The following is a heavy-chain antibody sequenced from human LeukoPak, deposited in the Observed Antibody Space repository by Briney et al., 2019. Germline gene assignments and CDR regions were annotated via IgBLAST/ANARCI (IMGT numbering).Heavy chain of an antibody. J-gene: IGHJ4*02. V-gene: IGHV3-21*01. D-gene: IGHD1-26*01. CDR1: GFTFSSYS. CDR3: ARDRGVGATGNHFDY. Sequence: GGSPRLPCAASGFTFSSYSMNWVRQAPGKGLEWVSSISSSSSYIYYADSVKGRFTISRDNAKNSLYLQMNSLRAEDTAVYYCARDRGVGATGNHFDYWGQGTLVTVSS. CDR2: ISSSSSYI.